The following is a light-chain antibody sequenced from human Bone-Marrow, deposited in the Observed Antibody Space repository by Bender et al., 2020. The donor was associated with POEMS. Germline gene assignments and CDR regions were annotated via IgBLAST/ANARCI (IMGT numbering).Light chain of an antibody. CDR1: ALPKQY. J-gene: IGLJ3*02. CDR2: KDT. CDR3: SSYTSGTGQV. V-gene: IGLV3-25*03. Sequence: SHELTQPPSVSVSPGQTARITCSGDALPKQYAFWYQQKPGQAPVLVIYKDTERPSGIPERFSGSSSGTTVTLTISGVQAEDEADYYCSSYTSGTGQVFGGGTKLTVL.